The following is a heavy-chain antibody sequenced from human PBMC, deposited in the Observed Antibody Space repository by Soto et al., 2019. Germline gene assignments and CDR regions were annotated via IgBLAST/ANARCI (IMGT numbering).Heavy chain of an antibody. CDR1: GFTFSDYW. V-gene: IGHV3-7*03. Sequence: GGSLRLSCVASGFTFSDYWMVWVRQAPGKGLEWVANIKGDGSEIYYVDSVKGRFTISRDNTKNSLYLQMNSLRADDTAVYYCVYAMDVWGQGTTVTVSS. CDR2: IKGDGSEI. J-gene: IGHJ6*02. CDR3: VYAMDV.